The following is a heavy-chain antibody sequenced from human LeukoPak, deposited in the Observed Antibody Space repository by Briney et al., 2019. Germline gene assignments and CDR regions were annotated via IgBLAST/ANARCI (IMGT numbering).Heavy chain of an antibody. V-gene: IGHV3-53*01. CDR3: ARDPRVRGYSYGYAD. CDR1: GFTVSSNF. J-gene: IGHJ4*02. D-gene: IGHD5-18*01. Sequence: GGSLRLSCAASGFTVSSNFMSWVRQAPGKGLEWVSIIYSGGATYYADSVKGRFTISRDNSKNTLYLQMNSLRVEDTAVYYCARDPRVRGYSYGYADWGQGTLVTVSS. CDR2: IYSGGAT.